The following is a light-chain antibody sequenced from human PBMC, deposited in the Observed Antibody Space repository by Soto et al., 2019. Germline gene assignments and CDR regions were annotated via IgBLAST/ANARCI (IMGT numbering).Light chain of an antibody. V-gene: IGKV3-20*01. J-gene: IGKJ1*01. Sequence: EIMLTQSPGTLSLSPGERATLSCRASQSVSSSYLARYQQKPGQAPRLLIYGASSRATGIPDRFSGSGSGTDFTLTISRLEPEDFAVYYCQQYGSSPGTFGQGTKVEIK. CDR3: QQYGSSPGT. CDR1: QSVSSSY. CDR2: GAS.